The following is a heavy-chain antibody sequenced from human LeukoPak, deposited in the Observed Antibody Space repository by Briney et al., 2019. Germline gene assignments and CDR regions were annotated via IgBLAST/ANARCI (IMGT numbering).Heavy chain of an antibody. V-gene: IGHV3-23*01. D-gene: IGHD3-22*01. J-gene: IGHJ4*02. Sequence: GGSLRLSCAASGFTFSTYAVTWVRQAPGKGLEWVSSISGGGDNTYYADSVKGRFTISRDNSKNTLYLQMNSLRVEDTAVYYCAKGSSDSWYSALEYWGQGTLVTVSS. CDR2: ISGGGDNT. CDR3: AKGSSDSWYSALEY. CDR1: GFTFSTYA.